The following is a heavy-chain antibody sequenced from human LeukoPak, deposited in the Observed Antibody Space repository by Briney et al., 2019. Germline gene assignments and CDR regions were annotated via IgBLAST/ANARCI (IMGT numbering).Heavy chain of an antibody. Sequence: SQTLSLTCAISGDSVSSNSAAWNWIRQSPSRGLEWLGRTYYRSKWYNDYAVSVKSRITINPDTSKNQFSMQLNSVAPEETGVYFCARGGGLTGRIFDYWGQGTLVTVSS. CDR3: ARGGGLTGRIFDY. D-gene: IGHD1-14*01. V-gene: IGHV6-1*01. J-gene: IGHJ4*02. CDR2: TYYRSKWYN. CDR1: GDSVSSNSAA.